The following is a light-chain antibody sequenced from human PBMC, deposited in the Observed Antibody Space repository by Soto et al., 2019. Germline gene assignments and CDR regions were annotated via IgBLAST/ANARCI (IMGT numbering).Light chain of an antibody. J-gene: IGKJ1*01. CDR2: KAS. CDR1: KTISNW. CDR3: QQYNFYSRT. Sequence: DIQMTQSPSTLSASVGDTVTITCRASKTISNWLAWYQQKPGKAPKLLIYKASSLQSGVPSRFSGIGSGTEFTLTISSLQPDDFATYYCQQYNFYSRTFGQGTKVEIK. V-gene: IGKV1-5*03.